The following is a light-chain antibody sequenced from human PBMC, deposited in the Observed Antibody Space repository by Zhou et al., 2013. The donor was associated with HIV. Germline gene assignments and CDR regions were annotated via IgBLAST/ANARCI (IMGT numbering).Light chain of an antibody. CDR1: SSNIGSNT. J-gene: IGLJ2*01. V-gene: IGLV1-44*01. CDR2: KND. CDR3: QSYDSSLSGSRV. Sequence: QSVLTQPPSASETPGQRVTISCSGSSSNIGSNTVNWYQHLPGTAPKLLIYKNDRRPSGVPDRFSGSKSGTSASLAITGLQAEDEAEYYCQSYDSSLSGSRVFGGGTKLTVL.